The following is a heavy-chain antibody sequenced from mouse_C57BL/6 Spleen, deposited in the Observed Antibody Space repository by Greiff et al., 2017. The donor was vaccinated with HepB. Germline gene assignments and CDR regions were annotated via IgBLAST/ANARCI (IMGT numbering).Heavy chain of an antibody. J-gene: IGHJ4*01. CDR1: GYTFTSYW. CDR3: ARSDYDYDGYAMDY. Sequence: AQLQQPGAELVKPGASVKMSCKASGYTFTSYWITWVKQRPGQGLEWIGDIYPGSGSTNYNEKFKSKATLTVDTSSSTAYMQLSSLTSEDSAVYYCARSDYDYDGYAMDYWGQGTSVTVSS. V-gene: IGHV1-55*01. CDR2: IYPGSGST. D-gene: IGHD2-4*01.